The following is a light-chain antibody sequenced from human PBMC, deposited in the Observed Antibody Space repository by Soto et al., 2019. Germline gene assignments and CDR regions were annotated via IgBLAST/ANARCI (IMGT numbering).Light chain of an antibody. CDR1: QSISSW. Sequence: DIQMTQSPSTLSASVGDRVTITCRASQSISSWLAWYQQKPGKAPKLLIYDASSLESGVPSRFSGSGSGPAFTLTISSLQPDDFATYYCQQYNSYSWTFGQGTKVDIK. CDR3: QQYNSYSWT. V-gene: IGKV1-5*01. CDR2: DAS. J-gene: IGKJ1*01.